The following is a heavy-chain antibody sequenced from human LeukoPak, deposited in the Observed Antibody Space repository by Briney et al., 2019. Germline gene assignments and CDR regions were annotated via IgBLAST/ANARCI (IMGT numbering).Heavy chain of an antibody. V-gene: IGHV3-49*04. CDR3: TTGPYYDSSGWFDP. J-gene: IGHJ5*02. CDR2: IRSKAYGGTT. Sequence: GRSPRLSCTASGFTFGDYAMSWVRQAPGKGLEWVGFIRSKAYGGTTEYAASVKGRFTISRDDSKSIAYLQMNSLKTEDTAVYYCTTGPYYDSSGWFDPWGQGTLVTVSS. D-gene: IGHD3-22*01. CDR1: GFTFGDYA.